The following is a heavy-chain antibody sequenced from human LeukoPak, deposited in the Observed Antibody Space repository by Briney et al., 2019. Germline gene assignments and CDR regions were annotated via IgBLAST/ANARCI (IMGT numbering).Heavy chain of an antibody. CDR1: GGSFSGYY. CDR2: INHSGST. V-gene: IGHV4-34*01. Sequence: SETLSLTCAVYGGSFSGYYWSWIRQPPGKGLEWIGEINHSGSTYYNPSLKSRVTISVDTSKNQFSLKLSSVTAADTAVYYCARGRLSSTGRLRLYPGIHDYWGQGTLVTVSS. J-gene: IGHJ4*02. CDR3: ARGRLSSTGRLRLYPGIHDY. D-gene: IGHD2-2*01.